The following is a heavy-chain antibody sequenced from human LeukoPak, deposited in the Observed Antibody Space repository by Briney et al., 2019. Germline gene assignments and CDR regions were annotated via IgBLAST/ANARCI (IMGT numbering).Heavy chain of an antibody. D-gene: IGHD2-15*01. V-gene: IGHV4-31*03. CDR3: AREPMGGSCFDY. CDR2: IYYSGST. CDR1: GGSISSGGYY. Sequence: PSQTLSLTCTVSGGSISSGGYYWSWIRQHPGKGLEWIGYIYYSGSTYYNPSLKSRVTISVDTSKNQFSLKLSSVAAADTAVYYCAREPMGGSCFDYWGQGTLVTVSS. J-gene: IGHJ4*02.